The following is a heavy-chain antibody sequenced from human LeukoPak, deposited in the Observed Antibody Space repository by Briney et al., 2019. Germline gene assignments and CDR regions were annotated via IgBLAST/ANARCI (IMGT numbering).Heavy chain of an antibody. D-gene: IGHD3-3*01. CDR1: GFTFDDYA. CDR2: ISWNSGSI. V-gene: IGHV3-9*01. J-gene: IGHJ6*02. CDR3: ARELTIFGVVIINYYYGMDV. Sequence: PGRSLRLSCAASGFTFDDYAMHWVRQAPGKGLEWVSGISWNSGSIGYADSVKGRFTISRDNAKNSLYLQMNSLRAEDTAVYYCARELTIFGVVIINYYYGMDVWGQGTTVTVSS.